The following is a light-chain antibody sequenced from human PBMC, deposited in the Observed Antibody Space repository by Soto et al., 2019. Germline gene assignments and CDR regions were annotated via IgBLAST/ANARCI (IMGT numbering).Light chain of an antibody. CDR2: ENT. V-gene: IGLV1-40*01. CDR3: QSYNTSLTYV. Sequence: QSVLMQPPSVSGAPGQSVTISCTGTSSNVGAGYGVYWYQKLPGTAPKLLILENTNRPSGLPDRFSASTSGISASLTITGLQAEDEADYYCQSYNTSLTYVFGIGTKLTVL. J-gene: IGLJ1*01. CDR1: SSNVGAGYG.